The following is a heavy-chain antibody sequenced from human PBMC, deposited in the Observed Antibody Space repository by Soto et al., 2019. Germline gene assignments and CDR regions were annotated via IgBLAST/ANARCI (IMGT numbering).Heavy chain of an antibody. CDR2: ISAYNGNT. J-gene: IGHJ6*02. V-gene: IGHV1-18*04. CDR1: GYTFTSYG. D-gene: IGHD1-1*01. CDR3: ARDPELEPTPPGYYYYGMDV. Sequence: ASVKVSCKASGYTFTSYGISWVRQAPGQGLEWMGWISAYNGNTNYAQKLQGRVTMTTGTSTSTAYMELRSLRSDDTAVYYCARDPELEPTPPGYYYYGMDVWGQGTTVTVSS.